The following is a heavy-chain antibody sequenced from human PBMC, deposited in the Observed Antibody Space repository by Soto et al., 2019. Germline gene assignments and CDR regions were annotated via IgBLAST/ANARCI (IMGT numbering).Heavy chain of an antibody. V-gene: IGHV3-23*01. Sequence: VGSLRLSCAGSGSTFTDFTMTWVRQAPGKGLEWVSAISGDGLSTYYAGSVKGRFTISRDNSKTTLYLQMNSLRAEDTDVYYCARRPDAFDIWGRGTMVTVSS. J-gene: IGHJ3*02. CDR2: ISGDGLST. CDR3: ARRPDAFDI. CDR1: GSTFTDFT.